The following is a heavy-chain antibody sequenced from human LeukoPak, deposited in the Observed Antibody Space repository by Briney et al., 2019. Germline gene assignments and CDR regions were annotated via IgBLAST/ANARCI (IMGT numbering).Heavy chain of an antibody. Sequence: SETLSLTCAVYGGSFSGYYWSWIRQPPGKGLKWIGNIFYSGSTCYSPSLKSRVTISLDTSRNQFSLKLNSVTAADTAVYYCAKSNGYGLVDIWGQGTMVTVSS. CDR2: IFYSGST. CDR3: AKSNGYGLVDI. CDR1: GGSFSGYY. V-gene: IGHV4-34*12. D-gene: IGHD3-10*01. J-gene: IGHJ3*02.